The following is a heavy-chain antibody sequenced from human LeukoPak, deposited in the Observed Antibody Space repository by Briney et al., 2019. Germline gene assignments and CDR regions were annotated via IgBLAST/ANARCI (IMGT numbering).Heavy chain of an antibody. D-gene: IGHD6-19*01. CDR3: ARISPPVAGSEYYFDY. CDR2: IIPILGIA. V-gene: IGHV1-69*04. Sequence: ASVKVSCKASGGTFSSYAISWVRQAPGQGLEWMGRIIPILGIANYAQKFQGRVTITADKSTSTAYMELSSLRSEDTAVYYCARISPPVAGSEYYFDYWGQGTLVTVSS. CDR1: GGTFSSYA. J-gene: IGHJ4*02.